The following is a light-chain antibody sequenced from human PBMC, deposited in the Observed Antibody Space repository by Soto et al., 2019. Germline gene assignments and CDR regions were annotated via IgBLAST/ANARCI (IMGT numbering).Light chain of an antibody. CDR2: DAS. Sequence: EIGMTQSPCTLSVPQGDRATLSCRASQYIGSAVAWYHQRSGQAPRLLIFDASVRVPTTPARFSGSVSGTEFTLTISSLESEDFAVYFCQQYGDRPRTFGQGTKVDIK. CDR3: QQYGDRPRT. CDR1: QYIGSA. V-gene: IGKV3-15*01. J-gene: IGKJ1*01.